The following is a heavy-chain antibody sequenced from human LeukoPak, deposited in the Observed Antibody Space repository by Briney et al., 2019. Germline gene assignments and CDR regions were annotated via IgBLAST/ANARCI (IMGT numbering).Heavy chain of an antibody. CDR1: GFTVSNNY. CDR3: ARGGARGPSKINAFDI. Sequence: GSLRLSCAASGFTVSNNYMIWVRQAPGKGLEWVSVFYSGGKTYYADSVKGRFTISGDNSKNTLFLQMNSLRAEDTVVYYCARGGARGPSKINAFDIWGQGTMVTVSS. CDR2: FYSGGKT. D-gene: IGHD6-6*01. V-gene: IGHV3-53*01. J-gene: IGHJ3*02.